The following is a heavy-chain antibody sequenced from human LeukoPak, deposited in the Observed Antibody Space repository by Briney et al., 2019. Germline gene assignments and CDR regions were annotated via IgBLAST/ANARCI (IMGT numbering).Heavy chain of an antibody. CDR3: ARLKIEFSYGYYFDY. CDR1: GYSIISGSY. J-gene: IGHJ4*02. D-gene: IGHD5-18*01. Sequence: SETLSLTCTVSGYSIISGSYWAWIQQPPGKGLEWIGHIYHSGTTSYNLSLKSRVTISVDTSNNQFSLKLSSVTAADTAVYYCARLKIEFSYGYYFDYWGQGTLATVSS. V-gene: IGHV4-38-2*02. CDR2: IYHSGTT.